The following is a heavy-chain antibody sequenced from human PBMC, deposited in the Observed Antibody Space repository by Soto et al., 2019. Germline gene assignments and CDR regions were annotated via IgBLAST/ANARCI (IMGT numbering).Heavy chain of an antibody. D-gene: IGHD6-19*01. Sequence: GGSLRLSCAASGFTFSSYWMHWVRQAPGKGLVWVSRINSDGSSTSYADSVKGRFTISRDNAKNTLYLQMNSLRAEDTALYYCAKGNSSGWPYYFDYWGRGTLVPVSS. CDR1: GFTFSSYW. CDR3: AKGNSSGWPYYFDY. V-gene: IGHV3-74*01. J-gene: IGHJ4*02. CDR2: INSDGSST.